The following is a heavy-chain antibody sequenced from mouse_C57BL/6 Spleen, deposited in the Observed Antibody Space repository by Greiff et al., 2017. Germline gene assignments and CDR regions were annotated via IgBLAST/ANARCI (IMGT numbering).Heavy chain of an antibody. CDR1: GFSLTSYG. V-gene: IGHV2-6-1*01. Sequence: VMLVESGPGLVAPSQSLSITCTVSGFSLTSYGVHWVRQPPGKGLEWLVVIWSDGSTTYNSALKSRLSISKDNSKSQVFLKMNSLQTDDTAMYYCARHRNYGSSYVAMDYWGQGTSVTVSS. D-gene: IGHD1-1*01. J-gene: IGHJ4*01. CDR2: IWSDGST. CDR3: ARHRNYGSSYVAMDY.